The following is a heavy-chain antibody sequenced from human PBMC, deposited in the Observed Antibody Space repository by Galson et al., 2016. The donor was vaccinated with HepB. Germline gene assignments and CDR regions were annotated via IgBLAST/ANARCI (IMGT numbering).Heavy chain of an antibody. Sequence: SLRLSCAVSGLTFSTYAMHWVRQAPGRGPEWMAVISYDGSNKYYADSAKGRFTISRDNSKNTLYLQMTSLRADDTAVYYCGGGLDSFRSRGLDYWGQGTLVTVSS. V-gene: IGHV3-30*03. CDR3: GGGLDSFRSRGLDY. CDR1: GLTFSTYA. D-gene: IGHD3-9*01. CDR2: ISYDGSNK. J-gene: IGHJ4*02.